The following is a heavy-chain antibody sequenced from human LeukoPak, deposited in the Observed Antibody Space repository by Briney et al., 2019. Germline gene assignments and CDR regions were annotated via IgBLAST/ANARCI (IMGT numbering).Heavy chain of an antibody. CDR2: IYHDGST. CDR1: GGSISSNNW. D-gene: IGHD5-18*01. Sequence: PSETLSLTCAVSGGSISSNNWWVWVRQSPEKGLEWIGEIYHDGSTNYNPSLKSRVTISMDKSKNQLSLKLNFVTAADTAVYYCARDRGGYTYSHDYWGQGTLVTVSS. J-gene: IGHJ4*02. CDR3: ARDRGGYTYSHDY. V-gene: IGHV4-4*02.